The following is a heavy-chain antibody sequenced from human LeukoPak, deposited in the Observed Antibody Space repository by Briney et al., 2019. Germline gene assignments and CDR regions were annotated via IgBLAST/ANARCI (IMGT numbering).Heavy chain of an antibody. CDR3: ARDSGIRSWFDP. CDR2: MNPNSGNT. V-gene: IGHV1-8*01. CDR1: GYTFTSYD. Sequence: GASVKVSCKASGYTFTSYDINWVRQATGQGLEWMGWMNPNSGNTGYAQKFQGRVTMTRDMSTSTVYMELSSLRSEDTAVYYCARDSGIRSWFDPWGQGTLVTVSS. D-gene: IGHD3-3*02. J-gene: IGHJ5*02.